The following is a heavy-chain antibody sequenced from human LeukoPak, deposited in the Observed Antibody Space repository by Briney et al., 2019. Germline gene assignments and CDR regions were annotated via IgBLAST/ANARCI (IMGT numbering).Heavy chain of an antibody. CDR2: ISAYDGNT. V-gene: IGHV1-18*01. CDR1: GYTFTSYG. CDR3: ARNPSWGYYFDY. Sequence: ASVKVSCKASGYTFTSYGISWVRQAPGQGLEWMGWISAYDGNTNYAQKLQGRVTMTTDTSTSTAYMELRSLRSDDAAVYYCARNPSWGYYFDYWGQGTLVTVSS. D-gene: IGHD2-2*01. J-gene: IGHJ4*02.